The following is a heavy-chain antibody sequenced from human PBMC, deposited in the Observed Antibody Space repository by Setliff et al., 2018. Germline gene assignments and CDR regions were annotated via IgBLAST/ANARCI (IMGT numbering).Heavy chain of an antibody. J-gene: IGHJ4*02. CDR3: ARGFWSGYFVLDY. Sequence: TLSLTCTVSGGSISPFFWSWIRQPPGKALEWLALIYYDDDKRYNPSLESRLTITKDTSKNQVVLSMTNMDPADTATFYCARGFWSGYFVLDYWGLGSLVTVSS. D-gene: IGHD3-3*01. CDR2: IYYDDDK. V-gene: IGHV2-5*08. CDR1: GGSISPF.